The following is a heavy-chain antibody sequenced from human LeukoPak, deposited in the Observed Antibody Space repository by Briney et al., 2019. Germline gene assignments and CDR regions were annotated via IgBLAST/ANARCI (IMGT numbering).Heavy chain of an antibody. CDR3: ARDQEPYNTLPGY. V-gene: IGHV1-2*02. D-gene: IGHD5-24*01. CDR1: GYTFTSYG. CDR2: INPNSGGT. Sequence: ASVKVSCKASGYTFTSYGISWVRQAPGQGLEWMGWINPNSGGTNYAQKFQGRVTMTRDTSISTAYTELSRLRSDDTAVYYCARDQEPYNTLPGYWGQGSLVTVCS. J-gene: IGHJ4*02.